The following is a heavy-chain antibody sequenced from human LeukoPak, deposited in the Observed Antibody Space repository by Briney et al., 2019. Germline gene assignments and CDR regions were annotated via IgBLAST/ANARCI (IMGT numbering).Heavy chain of an antibody. Sequence: ASVKVSCKASGYTFASYYMRWVRQAPGQGLEWMGIINPSGGSTSYAQKFQGRVTMTRDTSTSTVYMELSSLRSEDTAVYYCARAPRLPQPFVYWGQGTLVTVSS. J-gene: IGHJ4*02. CDR1: GYTFASYY. CDR2: INPSGGST. CDR3: ARAPRLPQPFVY. D-gene: IGHD5-18*01. V-gene: IGHV1-46*01.